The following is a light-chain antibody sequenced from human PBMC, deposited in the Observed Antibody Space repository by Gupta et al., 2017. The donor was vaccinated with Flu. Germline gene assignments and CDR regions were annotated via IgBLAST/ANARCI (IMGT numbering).Light chain of an antibody. CDR2: DVS. CDR3: CSYAGSYTLV. CDR1: SGDVGGYNY. Sequence: QSALTQPRSVSGSPGQSVTISCTGTSGDVGGYNYASWYQQHPGKAPKLMIYDVSKRPSGVPDRFSGPKSGNTASLTISGLQAEDEADYYCCSYAGSYTLVFGGGTKLTVL. J-gene: IGLJ3*02. V-gene: IGLV2-11*01.